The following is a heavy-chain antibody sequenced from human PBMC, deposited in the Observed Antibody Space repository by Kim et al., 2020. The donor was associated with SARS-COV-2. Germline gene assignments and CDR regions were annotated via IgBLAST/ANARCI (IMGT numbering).Heavy chain of an antibody. CDR2: IIPIFGTA. V-gene: IGHV1-69*13. CDR1: GGTFSSYA. CDR3: ASGEQETNIFTMVRGVSYYYYGMDV. J-gene: IGHJ6*02. D-gene: IGHD3-10*01. Sequence: SVKVSCKASGGTFSSYAISWVRQAPGQGLEWMGGIIPIFGTANYAQKFQGRVTITADESTSTAYMELSSLRSEDTAVYYCASGEQETNIFTMVRGVSYYYYGMDVWGQGTTVTVSS.